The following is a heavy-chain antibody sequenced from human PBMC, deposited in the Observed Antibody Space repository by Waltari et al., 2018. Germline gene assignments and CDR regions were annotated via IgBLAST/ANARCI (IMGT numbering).Heavy chain of an antibody. V-gene: IGHV3-48*02. CDR1: GFTFSSYS. CDR2: ISSSSSTI. Sequence: EVQLVESGGGLVQPGGSLRLSCAASGFTFSSYSMNWVRQAPGEGLEWVSYISSSSSTIYYADSVKGRFTISRDNAKNSLYLQMNSLRDEDTAVYYCARSPSHWLFWFDPWGQGTLVTVSS. CDR3: ARSPSHWLFWFDP. J-gene: IGHJ5*02. D-gene: IGHD3-9*01.